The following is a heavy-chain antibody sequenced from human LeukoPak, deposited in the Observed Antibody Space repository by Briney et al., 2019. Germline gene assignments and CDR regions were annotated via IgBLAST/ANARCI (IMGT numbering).Heavy chain of an antibody. J-gene: IGHJ4*02. V-gene: IGHV3-30*04. CDR3: ARTHCTNGVCYRLFDY. Sequence: GRSLRLSCAASGFTFSSYAMHWVRQAPGKGLEWVAVISYDGSNKYYADSVKGRFTISRDNSKNTLYLQMNSLRAEDTAVYYCARTHCTNGVCYRLFDYWGQGTLVTVSS. CDR2: ISYDGSNK. D-gene: IGHD2-8*01. CDR1: GFTFSSYA.